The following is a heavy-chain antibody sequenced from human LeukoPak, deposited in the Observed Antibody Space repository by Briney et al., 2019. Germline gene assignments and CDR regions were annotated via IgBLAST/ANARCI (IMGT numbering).Heavy chain of an antibody. V-gene: IGHV3-11*04. D-gene: IGHD5-12*01. CDR2: ISYSGSTI. J-gene: IGHJ3*02. Sequence: GGSLRLSCAASGFTVSSNYMSWVRQAPGKGLEWVSYISYSGSTIYYADSVKGRFTISRDNAKNSLYLQMNSPRAEDTAVYYCARVTRGSGYAFDIWGQGTMVTVSS. CDR1: GFTVSSNY. CDR3: ARVTRGSGYAFDI.